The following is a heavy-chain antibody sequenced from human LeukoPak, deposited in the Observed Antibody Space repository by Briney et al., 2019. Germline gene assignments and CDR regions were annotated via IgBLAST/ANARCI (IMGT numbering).Heavy chain of an antibody. V-gene: IGHV3-21*01. CDR3: ARAHSSGWYRDDYFDY. Sequence: PGGSLRLSCAASGFTFSSYSMNWVRQAPGKGLEWVSSISSSSSYIYYADSVKGRFTISRDNAKNSLYLQMNSLRAEDTAVYYCARAHSSGWYRDDYFDYWGQGTLVTVSS. CDR1: GFTFSSYS. J-gene: IGHJ4*02. D-gene: IGHD6-19*01. CDR2: ISSSSSYI.